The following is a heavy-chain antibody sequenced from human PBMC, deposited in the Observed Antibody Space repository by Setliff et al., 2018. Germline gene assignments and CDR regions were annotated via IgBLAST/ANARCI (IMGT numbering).Heavy chain of an antibody. CDR3: ARLWISYESNTYFYPKYFDF. J-gene: IGHJ4*02. CDR2: INHSGST. Sequence: SETLSLTCAVYGGSFSTYYWIWIRQPPGKGLEWIGEINHSGSTNYNPSLKSRVTISVDTSKNHFSLKLSSVTAADTAVYYCARLWISYESNTYFYPKYFDFWGQGTLVTVSS. D-gene: IGHD3-22*01. V-gene: IGHV4-34*01. CDR1: GGSFSTYY.